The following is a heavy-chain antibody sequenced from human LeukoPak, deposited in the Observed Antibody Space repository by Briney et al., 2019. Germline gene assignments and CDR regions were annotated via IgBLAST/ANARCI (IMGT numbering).Heavy chain of an antibody. Sequence: PSETLSLTCTVSGGSITSYSWSWIRQPPGKGLEWIGDIYYSGSTNYNPSLKSRVTISVDTSKNQFSLKLSSVTAADTAVYYCARGSSGWHHWGQGTLVTVSS. D-gene: IGHD6-19*01. CDR2: IYYSGST. V-gene: IGHV4-59*08. CDR1: GGSITSYS. J-gene: IGHJ4*02. CDR3: ARGSSGWHH.